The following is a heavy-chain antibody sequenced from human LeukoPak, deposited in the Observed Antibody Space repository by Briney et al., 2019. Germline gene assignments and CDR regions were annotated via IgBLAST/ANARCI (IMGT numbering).Heavy chain of an antibody. CDR1: GYSFTTYW. D-gene: IGHD3-9*01. CDR2: IYPGDSDT. V-gene: IGHV5-51*01. CDR3: ARHMGDMRGGNWFDP. Sequence: NLGESLKISCKGSGYSFTTYWIGWVRQMPGKGLEWMGIIYPGDSDTRYSPSFQGQVTISADKSISTAYLQWSSLKASDTVMYYCARHMGDMRGGNWFDPWGQGTLVTVSS. J-gene: IGHJ5*02.